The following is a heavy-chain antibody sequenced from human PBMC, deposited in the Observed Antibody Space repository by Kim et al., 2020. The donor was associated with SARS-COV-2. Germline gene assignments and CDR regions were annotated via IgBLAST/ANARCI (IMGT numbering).Heavy chain of an antibody. J-gene: IGHJ6*02. CDR3: ARAANYGSGSFDNMDV. D-gene: IGHD3-10*01. V-gene: IGHV4-59*01. Sequence: SLKSRVTISADMSKNQFSLKLSSVTAADTAVYYCARAANYGSGSFDNMDVWGQGTTVTVSS.